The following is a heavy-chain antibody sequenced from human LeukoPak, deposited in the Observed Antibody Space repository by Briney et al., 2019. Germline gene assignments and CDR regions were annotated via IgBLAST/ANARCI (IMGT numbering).Heavy chain of an antibody. CDR1: GFTFSSYS. J-gene: IGHJ6*03. CDR2: IGSSSSYI. CDR3: VSDYGDLRYYYYYMDV. D-gene: IGHD4-17*01. Sequence: GGSLRLSCAASGFTFSSYSMNWVRQAPGKGLEWVSSIGSSSSYIYYADSVKGRFTISRDNAKNSLYLQMNSLRAEDTAVYYCVSDYGDLRYYYYYMDVWGKGTTVTISS. V-gene: IGHV3-21*01.